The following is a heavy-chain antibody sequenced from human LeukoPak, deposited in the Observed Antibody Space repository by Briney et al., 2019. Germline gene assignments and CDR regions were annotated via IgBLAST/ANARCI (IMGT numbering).Heavy chain of an antibody. D-gene: IGHD2-15*01. CDR1: GYTFTSYD. CDR3: ARWEVVAAKDYYYYGMDV. V-gene: IGHV1-8*01. J-gene: IGHJ6*02. Sequence: ASVKVSCKASGYTFTSYDINWVRQAPGQGLEWMGWMDPNSGNTGHAQNFQGRFTMTRSTSISTAYMELTSLRSEDTAVYYCARWEVVAAKDYYYYGMDVWGQGTTVTVSS. CDR2: MDPNSGNT.